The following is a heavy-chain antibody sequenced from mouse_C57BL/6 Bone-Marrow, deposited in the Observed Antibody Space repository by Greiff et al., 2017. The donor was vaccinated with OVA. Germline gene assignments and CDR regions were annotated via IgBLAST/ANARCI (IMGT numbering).Heavy chain of an antibody. CDR1: GYAFSSYW. V-gene: IGHV1-80*01. CDR3: ARSYSPWYFDV. J-gene: IGHJ1*03. Sequence: LVESGASVKISCKASGYAFSSYWMNWVKQRPGKGLEWIGQIYPGDGDTNYNGKFKGKATLTADKSSSTAYMQLSSLTSEDSAVYFCARSYSPWYFDVWGTGTTVTVSS. D-gene: IGHD2-12*01. CDR2: IYPGDGDT.